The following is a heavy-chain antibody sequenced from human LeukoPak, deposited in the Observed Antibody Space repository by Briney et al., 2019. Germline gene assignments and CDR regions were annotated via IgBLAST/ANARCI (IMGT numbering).Heavy chain of an antibody. CDR1: GGSISSSSYY. J-gene: IGHJ4*02. Sequence: PSETLSLTCTVSGGSISSSSYYWSWIRQPPGKGLEWIGYIYYSGSTNYNPSLKSRVTISVDTSKNQFSLKLSSVTAADTAVYYCARGLSTGGDRFDYWGQGTLVPVSS. V-gene: IGHV4-61*01. D-gene: IGHD4-17*01. CDR3: ARGLSTGGDRFDY. CDR2: IYYSGST.